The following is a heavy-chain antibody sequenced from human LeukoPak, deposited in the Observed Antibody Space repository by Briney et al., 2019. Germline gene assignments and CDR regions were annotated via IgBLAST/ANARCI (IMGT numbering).Heavy chain of an antibody. CDR2: INHSGST. J-gene: IGHJ5*02. CDR3: ARGGAAIGYCSSTSCQPRVLGWFDP. D-gene: IGHD2-2*01. Sequence: SETLFLTCAVYGGSFSGYYWSWIRQPPGKGLEWIGEINHSGSTNYNPSLKSRVTISVDTSKNQFSLKLSSVTAADTAVYYCARGGAAIGYCSSTSCQPRVLGWFDPWGQGTLVTVSS. CDR1: GGSFSGYY. V-gene: IGHV4-34*01.